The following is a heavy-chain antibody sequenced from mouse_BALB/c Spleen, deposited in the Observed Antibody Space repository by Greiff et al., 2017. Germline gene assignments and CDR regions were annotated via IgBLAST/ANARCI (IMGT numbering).Heavy chain of an antibody. J-gene: IGHJ3*01. CDR3: ARGGNYVGPAWFAY. CDR1: GYTFTSYV. CDR2: INPYNDGT. Sequence: VQLKESGPELVKPGASVKMSCKASGYTFTSYVMHWVKQKPGQGLEWIGYINPYNDGTKYNEKFKGKATLTSDKSSSTAYMELSSLTSEDSAVYYCARGGNYVGPAWFAYWGQGTLVTVSA. D-gene: IGHD2-1*01. V-gene: IGHV1-14*01.